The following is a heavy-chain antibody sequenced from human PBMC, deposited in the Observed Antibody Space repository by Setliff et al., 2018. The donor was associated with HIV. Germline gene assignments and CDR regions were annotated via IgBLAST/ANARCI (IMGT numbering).Heavy chain of an antibody. Sequence: ASVKVSCKASGYNFDTYPINWIRQAPGQGPEWVGWINTNTGSPRFAQGFRGRFGFSLDASVTTTYLHIKDLKAEDIAVYYCARDGADYNFRSGTYPFDIWGQGTLVTVSS. CDR2: INTNTGSP. V-gene: IGHV7-4-1*02. CDR1: GYNFDTYP. CDR3: ARDGADYNFRSGTYPFDI. D-gene: IGHD3-3*01. J-gene: IGHJ4*02.